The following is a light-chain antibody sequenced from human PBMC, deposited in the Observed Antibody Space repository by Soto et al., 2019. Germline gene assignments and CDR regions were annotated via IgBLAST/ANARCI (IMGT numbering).Light chain of an antibody. CDR2: GAS. CDR1: QSLSSY. J-gene: IGKJ2*01. CDR3: RQYCSSPSYT. V-gene: IGKV3-20*01. Sequence: EIVLTQSPGTLSLSPGERATLSCRASQSLSSYLAWYQQKPGQAPRLLIYGASSSATGIQDRFSGSGSGTDFTLTISRLEPDDFAVYYCRQYCSSPSYTFGQGTKLEIK.